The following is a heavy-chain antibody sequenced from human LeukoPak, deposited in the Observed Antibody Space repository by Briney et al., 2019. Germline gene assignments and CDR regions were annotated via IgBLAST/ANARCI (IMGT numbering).Heavy chain of an antibody. CDR3: ARGSDDYGDYGGFGYYYYGMDV. V-gene: IGHV3-48*03. CDR2: ISSSGSTI. J-gene: IGHJ6*04. D-gene: IGHD4-17*01. CDR1: GFTFSSYE. Sequence: GGSRRLSCAASGFTFSSYEMNWVRQAPGKGLEWVSYISSSGSTIYYADSVKGRFTISRDNAKNSLYLQMNSLRAEDTAVYYCARGSDDYGDYGGFGYYYYGMDVWGKGTTVTVSS.